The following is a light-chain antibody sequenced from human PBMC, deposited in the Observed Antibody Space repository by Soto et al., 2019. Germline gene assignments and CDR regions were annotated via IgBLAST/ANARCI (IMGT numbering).Light chain of an antibody. Sequence: SYELTQPPSVSVAPGQTASVSCGGDNIGSKGVHWYQQKPGQAPILVIYYDRDRPSGIPERFSGSNSGNTATLTISGVEAGDEADYDCQVWDTTSDHLYVFGPGTKVTVL. J-gene: IGLJ1*01. CDR3: QVWDTTSDHLYV. CDR2: YDR. V-gene: IGLV3-21*04. CDR1: NIGSKG.